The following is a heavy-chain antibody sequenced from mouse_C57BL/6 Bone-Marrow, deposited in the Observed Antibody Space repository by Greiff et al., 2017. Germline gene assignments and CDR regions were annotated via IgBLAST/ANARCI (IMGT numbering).Heavy chain of an antibody. CDR2: IDPSDSYT. Sequence: QVQLQQPGAELVRPGTSVKLSCKASGYTFTSYWMHWVKQRPGQGLEWIGVIDPSDSYTNYNQKFKGKATLTVDTSSSTAYMQLSSLTSEDSAVYYCARVLRRGGFAYWGQGTLVTVSA. V-gene: IGHV1-59*01. CDR3: ARVLRRGGFAY. J-gene: IGHJ3*01. D-gene: IGHD1-1*01. CDR1: GYTFTSYW.